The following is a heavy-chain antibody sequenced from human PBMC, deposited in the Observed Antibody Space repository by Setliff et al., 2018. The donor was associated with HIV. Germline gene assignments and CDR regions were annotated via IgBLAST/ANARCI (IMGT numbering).Heavy chain of an antibody. Sequence: SETLSLTCTVSGGSVSSGSYYWSWIRQPPGKGLEWIGYIYYSGSTKHNPSLKSRVTISVDTSKNQFSLKLSSVTAADTAVYYCARVEMATIKAFDYWGQGTLVTVSS. CDR3: ARVEMATIKAFDY. D-gene: IGHD5-12*01. CDR1: GGSVSSGSYY. CDR2: IYYSGST. V-gene: IGHV4-61*01. J-gene: IGHJ4*02.